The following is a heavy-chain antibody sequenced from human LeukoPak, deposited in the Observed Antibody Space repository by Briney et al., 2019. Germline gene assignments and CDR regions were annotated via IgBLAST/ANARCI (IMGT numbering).Heavy chain of an antibody. V-gene: IGHV3-66*01. CDR3: AAAVVTLSYYGMDV. D-gene: IGHD5-18*01. CDR2: IYSVGST. CDR1: GFIFNNYG. Sequence: GGSLRLSCAASGFIFNNYGLIWVRQAPGKGLEWVSVIYSVGSTYYADSVKVRFTIPRDKSKHMLYLQMTSLRAEDTAVYYCAAAVVTLSYYGMDVWGQGTTVTVSS. J-gene: IGHJ6*02.